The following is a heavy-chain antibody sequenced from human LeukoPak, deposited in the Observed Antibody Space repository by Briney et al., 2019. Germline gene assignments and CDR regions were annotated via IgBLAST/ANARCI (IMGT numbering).Heavy chain of an antibody. CDR1: GFTFDDYG. J-gene: IGHJ6*03. Sequence: GGSLRLSCAASGFTFDDYGMSWVRQAPGKGLEWLSGINWNGGSTGYADSVKGRFTISRDNAKNSLYLQMNSLRAEDTALYYCARDWSYYDFWSGYYSYYYMDVWGKGTTVTVSS. D-gene: IGHD3-3*01. CDR3: ARDWSYYDFWSGYYSYYYMDV. V-gene: IGHV3-20*04. CDR2: INWNGGST.